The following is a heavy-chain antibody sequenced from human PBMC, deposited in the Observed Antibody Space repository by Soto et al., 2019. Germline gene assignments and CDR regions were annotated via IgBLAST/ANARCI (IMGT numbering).Heavy chain of an antibody. Sequence: GSRGLSGAASGITLRMYAMIWVRQAPGKGLEWVSAISGSGGMTYYADSVKGRFTISRDNSKNTLSLQMSSLRADDTAVYYCAKGWGFSNYYFDYWGQGTLVTVPS. D-gene: IGHD4-4*01. CDR2: ISGSGGMT. V-gene: IGHV3-23*01. J-gene: IGHJ4*02. CDR1: GITLRMYA. CDR3: AKGWGFSNYYFDY.